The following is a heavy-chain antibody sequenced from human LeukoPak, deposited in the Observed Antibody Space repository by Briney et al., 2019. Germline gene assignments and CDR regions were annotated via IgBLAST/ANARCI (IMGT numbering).Heavy chain of an antibody. CDR3: ARRGYHIAINLNYFDY. V-gene: IGHV3-11*04. J-gene: IGHJ4*02. CDR2: ISSSGYTI. Sequence: GGSLRLSCAASRFTFSDYYMSWIRQAPGKGLEWVSYISSSGYTIYYADSVKGRFTISRDNAKNSLYLQMNSLRAEDTAVYYCARRGYHIAINLNYFDYWGQGTLVTVSS. CDR1: RFTFSDYY. D-gene: IGHD5-18*01.